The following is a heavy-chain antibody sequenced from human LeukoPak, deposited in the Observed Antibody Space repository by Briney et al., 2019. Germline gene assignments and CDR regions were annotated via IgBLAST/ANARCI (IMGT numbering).Heavy chain of an antibody. D-gene: IGHD3-3*01. CDR1: GFTFSRYW. V-gene: IGHV3-7*01. CDR2: IKQDGSEK. CDR3: AKDSYDFSY. J-gene: IGHJ4*02. Sequence: PGGSLRLSCAASGFTFSRYWMTWVRQAPVKGLEWVANIKQDGSEKHYVGSVKGRFTISRDNAKNSLYLQMNSLRAEDTAVYYCAKDSYDFSYWGQGTLVTVSS.